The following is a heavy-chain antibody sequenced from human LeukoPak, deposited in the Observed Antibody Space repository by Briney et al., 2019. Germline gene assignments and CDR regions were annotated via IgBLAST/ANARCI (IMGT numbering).Heavy chain of an antibody. J-gene: IGHJ4*02. Sequence: GGSLRLSCAASGFTFSDYYMSWIRQAPGKGLEWVSYISSSGSTIYFADSVKGRFTISRDNAKNSLCLHMNSLRAEDTAVYYCASGSCTSTNCYSNYWGQGTLVTVSS. CDR2: ISSSGSTI. V-gene: IGHV3-11*01. CDR3: ASGSCTSTNCYSNY. D-gene: IGHD2-2*01. CDR1: GFTFSDYY.